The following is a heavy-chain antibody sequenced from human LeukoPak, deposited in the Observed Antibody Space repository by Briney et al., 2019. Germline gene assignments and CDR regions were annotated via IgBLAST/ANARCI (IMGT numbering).Heavy chain of an antibody. D-gene: IGHD3-22*01. CDR1: GYSFATHW. V-gene: IGHV5-51*01. CDR2: IYPVDSDT. Sequence: RGESLKISCKGSGYSFATHWIAWVRQVPGKGLEWIGVIYPVDSDTRYSPSFQGQVTISVDKSTSTAYLQWSSLKASDTAMYYCARTNYYETSGWASGLSPFDMWGRGTMVTVSS. J-gene: IGHJ3*02. CDR3: ARTNYYETSGWASGLSPFDM.